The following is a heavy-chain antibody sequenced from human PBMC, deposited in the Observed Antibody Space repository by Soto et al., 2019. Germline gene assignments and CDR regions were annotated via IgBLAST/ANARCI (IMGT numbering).Heavy chain of an antibody. D-gene: IGHD5-12*01. Sequence: LRLSCAGSGFSFSFYSMKWVRQSPRKGLEWVSSISSNSNNIYYADSVKGRFTISRDNAKNSLYLQMNSLRAEDTAVYFCARDQGLKRWLQLNPLDFWGLGTLVTVSS. J-gene: IGHJ4*02. V-gene: IGHV3-21*01. CDR1: GFSFSFYS. CDR3: ARDQGLKRWLQLNPLDF. CDR2: ISSNSNNI.